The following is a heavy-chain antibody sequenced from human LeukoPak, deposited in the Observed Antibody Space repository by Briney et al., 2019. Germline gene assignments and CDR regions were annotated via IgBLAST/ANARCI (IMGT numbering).Heavy chain of an antibody. CDR3: ARVRDPYYFDY. D-gene: IGHD5-24*01. J-gene: IGHJ4*02. Sequence: GGSLRLSCAASGFIFSNYGMNWVRQAPGKGLEWVANIKQDGSEKYYVDSVKGRFTISRDNAKNSLYLQMNSLRAEDTAVYYCARVRDPYYFDYWGQGTLVTVSS. CDR1: GFIFSNYG. V-gene: IGHV3-7*01. CDR2: IKQDGSEK.